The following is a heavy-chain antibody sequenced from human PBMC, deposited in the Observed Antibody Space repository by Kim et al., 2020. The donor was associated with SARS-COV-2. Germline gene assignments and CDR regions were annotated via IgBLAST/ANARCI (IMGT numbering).Heavy chain of an antibody. CDR3: ARVTYDILTGYGESPFRWFDP. CDR1: GGTFSSYA. Sequence: SVKVSCKASGGTFSSYAISWVRQAPGQGLEWMGGIIPIFGTANYAQKFQGRVTITADESTSTAYMELSSLRSEDTAVYYCARVTYDILTGYGESPFRWFDPWGQGTLVTVSS. V-gene: IGHV1-69*13. CDR2: IIPIFGTA. D-gene: IGHD3-9*01. J-gene: IGHJ5*02.